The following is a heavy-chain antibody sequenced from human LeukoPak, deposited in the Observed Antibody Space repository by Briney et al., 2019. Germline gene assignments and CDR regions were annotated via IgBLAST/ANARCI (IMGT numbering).Heavy chain of an antibody. CDR2: INQDGKKK. CDR3: ARFIDNSGSYRPFVY. V-gene: IGHV3-7*02. Sequence: GGSLRLSCAASGFAFSSHWMNWVRQAPGKGLEWVANINQDGKKKYFVDSVKGRFTISGDNAKKSLYLQMNSLRAEDTAVYYCARFIDNSGSYRPFVYWGQGTLVTVSS. CDR1: GFAFSSHW. D-gene: IGHD1-26*01. J-gene: IGHJ4*02.